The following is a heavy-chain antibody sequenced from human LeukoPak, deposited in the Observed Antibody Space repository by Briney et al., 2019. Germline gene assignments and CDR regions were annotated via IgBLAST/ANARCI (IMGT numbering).Heavy chain of an antibody. Sequence: PGRSLRLSCAASGFTFSSYGMHWVRQAPGKGLEWVAVIWYDGSNKYYADSVKGRFTISRDNSKNTLYLQMNSLRAEDTAVYYCARDRLPSRSSLQANYYGMDVWGQGTTVTVSS. D-gene: IGHD3-16*01. CDR3: ARDRLPSRSSLQANYYGMDV. CDR2: IWYDGSNK. J-gene: IGHJ6*02. V-gene: IGHV3-33*01. CDR1: GFTFSSYG.